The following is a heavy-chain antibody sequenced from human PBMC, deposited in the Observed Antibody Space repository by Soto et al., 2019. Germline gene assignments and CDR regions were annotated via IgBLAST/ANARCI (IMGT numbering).Heavy chain of an antibody. Sequence: PGGSLRLSCADSGFTFNNAWMNWVRQAPGKGLEWVGRIKSKTDGGAKDYAAPVNGRFTISRDDSKNTLFLQMNSLKTEDTAVYYCTTDPRIGGRRFDSWGQGTLVTAPQ. CDR3: TTDPRIGGRRFDS. V-gene: IGHV3-15*01. J-gene: IGHJ4*02. CDR1: GFTFNNAW. CDR2: IKSKTDGGAK. D-gene: IGHD2-15*01.